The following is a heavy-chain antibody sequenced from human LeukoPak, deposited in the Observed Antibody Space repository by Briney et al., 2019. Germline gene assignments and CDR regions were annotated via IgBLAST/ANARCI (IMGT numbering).Heavy chain of an antibody. Sequence: VKPSETLSLTCTVSGGSISSSSYFWGWIRQPPGKGLEWIGSIYYSGTTYYNPYIKSRVTISVDTSKNQFSLKLSSVTAADTAVYHCARHDPITGSRLRDYFDYWGQGTLVTVSS. CDR1: GGSISSSSYF. V-gene: IGHV4-39*01. D-gene: IGHD1-20*01. CDR3: ARHDPITGSRLRDYFDY. J-gene: IGHJ4*02. CDR2: IYYSGTT.